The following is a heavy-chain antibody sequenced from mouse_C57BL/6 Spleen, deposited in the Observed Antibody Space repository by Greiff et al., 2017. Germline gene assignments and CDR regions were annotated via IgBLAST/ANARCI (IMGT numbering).Heavy chain of an antibody. V-gene: IGHV1-82*01. J-gene: IGHJ2*01. Sequence: VQGVESGPELVKPGASVKISCKASGYAFSSSWMNWVKQRPGKGLEWIGRIYPGDGDTNYNGKFKGKATLTADKSSSTAYMQLSSLTSEDSAVYFCARSYYYGSSYGDYWGQGTTLTVSS. CDR1: GYAFSSSW. D-gene: IGHD1-1*01. CDR2: IYPGDGDT. CDR3: ARSYYYGSSYGDY.